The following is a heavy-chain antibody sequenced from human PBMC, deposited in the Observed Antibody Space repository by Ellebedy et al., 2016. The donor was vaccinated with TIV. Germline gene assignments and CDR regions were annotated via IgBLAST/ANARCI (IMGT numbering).Heavy chain of an antibody. CDR2: IGFGADGT. CDR3: VREDSSGYYFALDS. V-gene: IGHV3-23*01. Sequence: GESLKISXVASGFTFTYAMSWVRQAPGKGLEWLSVIGFGADGTYFADSVRGRFTVSRDNSKNTLFLQMNSLRAEDTAVYYCVREDSSGYYFALDSWGRGTLVTVSS. CDR1: GFTFTYA. D-gene: IGHD3-22*01. J-gene: IGHJ4*02.